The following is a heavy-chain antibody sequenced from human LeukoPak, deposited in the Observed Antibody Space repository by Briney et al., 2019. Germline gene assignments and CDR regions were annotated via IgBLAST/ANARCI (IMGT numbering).Heavy chain of an antibody. Sequence: ASVKVSCKASGYTFTNYGITQWVRQAPGQGLEWMGWISAYNGNTKYAQKLQGRVTMTTDTSTSTAYMDLRSLRSDDTAVYYCARESRQQVDGFDAFDIWGQGTGVTVSS. CDR2: ISAYNGNT. CDR3: ARESRQQVDGFDAFDI. D-gene: IGHD6-13*01. V-gene: IGHV1-18*01. CDR1: GYTFTNYG. J-gene: IGHJ3*02.